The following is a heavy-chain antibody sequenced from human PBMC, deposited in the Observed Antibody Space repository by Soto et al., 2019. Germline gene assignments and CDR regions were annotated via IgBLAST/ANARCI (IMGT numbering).Heavy chain of an antibody. D-gene: IGHD1-20*01. CDR2: IYYSGPA. V-gene: IGHV4-30-4*01. CDR1: GGSISSADYY. Sequence: PSETLSLTCTVSGGSISSADYYWSWIRQPPGKGLEWIGYIYYSGPAYYNPSLKSRVTISVDTSKSQFSLNLSSVTAADTAVYYCARWGITGNDWLDPWGPGTLVTVYS. CDR3: ARWGITGNDWLDP. J-gene: IGHJ5*02.